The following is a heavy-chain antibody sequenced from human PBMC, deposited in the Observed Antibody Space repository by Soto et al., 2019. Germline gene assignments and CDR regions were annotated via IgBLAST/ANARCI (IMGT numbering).Heavy chain of an antibody. CDR1: GGSFSGYY. CDR3: ARDSSGYYVFDY. J-gene: IGHJ4*02. D-gene: IGHD3-22*01. CDR2: INHSGST. V-gene: IGHV4-34*01. Sequence: PSETLSLTCAVYGGSFSGYYWTWIRQPPGTGLEWIGEINHSGSTNYNPSLKSRVTISVDTSKNQFSLKLSSVTAADTAVYYCARDSSGYYVFDYWGQGTLVTVSS.